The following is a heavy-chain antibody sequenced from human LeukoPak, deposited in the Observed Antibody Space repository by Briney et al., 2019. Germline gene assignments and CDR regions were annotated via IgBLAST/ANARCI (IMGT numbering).Heavy chain of an antibody. CDR3: AKDATGADGMDV. J-gene: IGHJ6*02. D-gene: IGHD7-27*01. Sequence: GGSLRLSCAASGFTFNSYAMSWVRQAPGKGLEWVSGISWNSGRIGYADSVKGRFTISRDNAKNSLYLQMNSLRAEDTALYYCAKDATGADGMDVWGQGTTVTVSS. V-gene: IGHV3-9*01. CDR1: GFTFNSYA. CDR2: ISWNSGRI.